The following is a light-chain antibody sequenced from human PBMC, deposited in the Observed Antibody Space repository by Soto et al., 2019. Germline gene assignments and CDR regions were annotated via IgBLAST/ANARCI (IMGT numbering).Light chain of an antibody. Sequence: EIVMTQSPATLSVSPGERATLSCRASQSVSILLAWYQQKPGQTPRLLIYDASTRATGIPARFSGIGSGTEFTLIISSLQSEDFGVYYCQHYKTWPLSFGGGTKVDI. V-gene: IGKV3-15*01. J-gene: IGKJ4*01. CDR2: DAS. CDR3: QHYKTWPLS. CDR1: QSVSIL.